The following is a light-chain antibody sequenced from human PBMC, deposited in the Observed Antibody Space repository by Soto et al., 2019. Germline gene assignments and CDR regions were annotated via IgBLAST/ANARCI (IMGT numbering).Light chain of an antibody. CDR3: SSYTSSSTPHYV. CDR1: SSDVGGYNY. J-gene: IGLJ1*01. V-gene: IGLV2-14*01. Sequence: QSVLTQPASVSGSPGQSITISCTGTSSDVGGYNYVSCYQQHPGKAPKLMIYEVSNRPSGVSNRFSGSKSGNTASLTISGLQAEDEADYYCSSYTSSSTPHYVFGTGTKVTVL. CDR2: EVS.